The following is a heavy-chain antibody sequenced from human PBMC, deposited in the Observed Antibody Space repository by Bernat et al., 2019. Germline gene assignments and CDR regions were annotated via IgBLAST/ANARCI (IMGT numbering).Heavy chain of an antibody. CDR2: IVVASGNT. CDR3: AAAVHYDFWSGNYATRPYIYL. V-gene: IGHV1-58*02. CDR1: GFTFSNSA. D-gene: IGHD3-3*01. Sequence: QMELVQSGPEMKKPGTSVKVSCKTSGFTFSNSAMQWVRQARGQRLEWIGWIVVASGNTNYAQKFQERVTITIDMSTTTAYMELNTLRSEDTAVYYCAAAVHYDFWSGNYATRPYIYLWGQGTHVTVSS. J-gene: IGHJ5*02.